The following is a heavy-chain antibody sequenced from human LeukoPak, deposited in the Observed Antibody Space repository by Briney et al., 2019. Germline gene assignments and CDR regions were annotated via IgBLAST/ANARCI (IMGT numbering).Heavy chain of an antibody. CDR1: GYTFTSYG. V-gene: IGHV1-18*01. J-gene: IGHJ4*02. Sequence: ASVKVSCKASGYTFTSYGIGWVRQAPGQGLEWMGWISAYNGNTNYAQKLQGRVTITADESTSTAYMELSSLRSEDTAVYYCARDGDYYDSSGYYSPFDYWGQGTLVTVSS. D-gene: IGHD3-22*01. CDR3: ARDGDYYDSSGYYSPFDY. CDR2: ISAYNGNT.